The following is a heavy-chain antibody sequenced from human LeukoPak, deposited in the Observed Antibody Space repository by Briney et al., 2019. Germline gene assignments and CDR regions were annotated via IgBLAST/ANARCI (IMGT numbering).Heavy chain of an antibody. CDR3: ARKDYGHHRGFDY. CDR1: GDSISSSNW. D-gene: IGHD4-17*01. Sequence: PSGTLSLTCADSGDSISSSNWWSWVRQPPGKGLEWSGELYHSGSTNYNPSLKSRVTISVDKSKNQFSLNLISVTAADTAVYYCARKDYGHHRGFDYWGQGTLVSVSS. V-gene: IGHV4-4*02. J-gene: IGHJ4*02. CDR2: LYHSGST.